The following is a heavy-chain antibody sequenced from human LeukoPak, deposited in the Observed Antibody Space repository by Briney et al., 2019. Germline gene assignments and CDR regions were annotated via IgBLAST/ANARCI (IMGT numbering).Heavy chain of an antibody. D-gene: IGHD6-6*01. CDR3: TRRGGSSSSDWFDP. CDR2: VYYSGRA. Sequence: SETLSLTCSVSGGSVSSSSYYWGWIRQPPGKGLEWIGSVYYSGRAYYNPSLKSRVTISVDTSKNQFSLKLSSVTAADTAVYYCTRRGGSSSSDWFDPWGQGTLVIVSS. J-gene: IGHJ5*02. CDR1: GGSVSSSSYY. V-gene: IGHV4-39*01.